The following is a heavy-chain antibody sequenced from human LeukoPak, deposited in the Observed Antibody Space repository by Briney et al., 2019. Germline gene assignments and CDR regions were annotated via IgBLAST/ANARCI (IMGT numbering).Heavy chain of an antibody. V-gene: IGHV3-48*04. J-gene: IGHJ6*01. CDR1: GFTFSMYS. CDR2: ISSSSGTI. CDR3: ARDRAPYXYYGMDV. D-gene: IGHD3-10*01. Sequence: GGSLRLSCAASGFTFSMYSMNWVRQAPGKGLHWISYISSSSGTIHYADSVKGRFTISRDNAKNSLYLQINSLRAEDTAVYYCARDRAPYXYYGMDVW.